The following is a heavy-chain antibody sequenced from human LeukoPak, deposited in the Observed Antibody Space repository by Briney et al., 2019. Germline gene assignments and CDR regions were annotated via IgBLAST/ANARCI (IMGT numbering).Heavy chain of an antibody. Sequence: SETLSLTCAVYGGSFSGYYWSWIRQHPGKGLEWIGYIYYSGSTYYNPSLKSRVTISVDTSKNQFSLKLSSVTAADTAVYYCARSRDTAMAFDYWGQGTLVTVSS. CDR2: IYYSGST. D-gene: IGHD5-18*01. J-gene: IGHJ4*02. CDR3: ARSRDTAMAFDY. V-gene: IGHV4-31*11. CDR1: GGSFSGYY.